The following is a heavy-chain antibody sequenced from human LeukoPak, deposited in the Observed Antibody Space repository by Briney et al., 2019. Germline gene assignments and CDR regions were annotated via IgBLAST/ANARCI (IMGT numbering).Heavy chain of an antibody. Sequence: GGSLTLLCAPSGLLYSSYEMNWVRQAPGGGLEWVSYISSGGGTIYYADSVKGRFIITRDNAKSSLYLQMNSLRADDTAVYYGARGSVTVTANYCHFDLWGRGTMVTVSS. CDR1: GLLYSSYE. CDR2: ISSGGGTI. D-gene: IGHD2-21*02. J-gene: IGHJ2*01. V-gene: IGHV3-48*03. CDR3: ARGSVTVTANYCHFDL.